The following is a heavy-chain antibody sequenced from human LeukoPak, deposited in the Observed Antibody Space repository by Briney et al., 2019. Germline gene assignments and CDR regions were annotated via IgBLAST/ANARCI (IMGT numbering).Heavy chain of an antibody. CDR1: GFTFSSYS. CDR3: AKDLDVLLWFGSFQDY. J-gene: IGHJ4*02. Sequence: GGSLRLFCAASGFTFSSYSMNWVRQAPGKGLEWVSSISSSSSYIYYADSVKGRFTISRDNSKNTLYLQMNSLRAEDTAVYYCAKDLDVLLWFGSFQDYWGQGTLVTVSS. V-gene: IGHV3-21*01. CDR2: ISSSSSYI. D-gene: IGHD3-10*01.